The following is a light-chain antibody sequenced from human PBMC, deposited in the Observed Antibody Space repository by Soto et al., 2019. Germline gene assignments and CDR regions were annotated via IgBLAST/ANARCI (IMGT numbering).Light chain of an antibody. V-gene: IGKV3-20*01. CDR1: QTVSSIF. J-gene: IGKJ2*01. CDR3: QHYDGSPPRYT. CDR2: GAS. Sequence: EVVLTQSPGTLSLSPGERATLSCRASQTVSSIFLAWYQQKPGQAPRLLIYGASRRATGIPDRFSGSGSGTDITLTISRLEPGDFAVYFCQHYDGSPPRYTFGQGTKLEIK.